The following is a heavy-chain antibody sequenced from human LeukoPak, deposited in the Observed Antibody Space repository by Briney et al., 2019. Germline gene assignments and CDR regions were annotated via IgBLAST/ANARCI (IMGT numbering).Heavy chain of an antibody. J-gene: IGHJ3*02. D-gene: IGHD1-26*01. CDR3: ARARHVGSSTDAFDI. CDR1: GHTFINYG. CDR2: TSDYMGNRNT. Sequence: ASVKVSCKASGHTFINYGIGWVRQAPGQGLEWMGWTSDYMGNRNTDYAQKSQGRVSMTTDSSTSTAYMELRSLTSDDTAVYYCARARHVGSSTDAFDIWGQGTMVTVSS. V-gene: IGHV1-18*01.